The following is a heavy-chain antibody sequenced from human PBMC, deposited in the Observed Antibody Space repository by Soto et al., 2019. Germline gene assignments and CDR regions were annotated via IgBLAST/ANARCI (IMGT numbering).Heavy chain of an antibody. J-gene: IGHJ6*02. CDR2: ISWNSGSI. V-gene: IGHV3-9*01. CDR1: GFTFDDYA. CDR3: AKGLRGGQVPYDFWSGNWYGMDV. D-gene: IGHD3-3*01. Sequence: PGGSLRLSCAASGFTFDDYAMHWVRQAPGKGLEWVSGISWNSGSIGYADSVKGRFTISRDNAKNSLYLQMNSLRAEDTALYYCAKGLRGGQVPYDFWSGNWYGMDVWGQGTTVTVSS.